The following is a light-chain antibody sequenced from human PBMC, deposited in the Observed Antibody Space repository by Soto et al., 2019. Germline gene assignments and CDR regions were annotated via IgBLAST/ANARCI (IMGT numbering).Light chain of an antibody. CDR3: SSYAGRNNYV. Sequence: QSVLTQPRSASGSPGQSVTISCTGISSDVGDYNHVSWYQQHPGKAPKLMIYEVNKRPSGVPDRFSGSKSGNTASLTVSGLQAEDEADYYCSSYAGRNNYVFGTGTKVTVL. CDR2: EVN. V-gene: IGLV2-8*01. CDR1: SSDVGDYNH. J-gene: IGLJ1*01.